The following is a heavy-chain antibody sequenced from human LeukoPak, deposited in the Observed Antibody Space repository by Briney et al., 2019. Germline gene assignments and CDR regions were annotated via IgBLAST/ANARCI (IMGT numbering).Heavy chain of an antibody. CDR3: ARGHTRITMIRGSKSAYYFDY. V-gene: IGHV4-34*01. CDR2: INQSGST. CDR1: GGSFSGYY. D-gene: IGHD3-10*01. Sequence: SETLSLTCAVYGGSFSGYYWSWIRQPPGKGLEWIGEINQSGSTNHNSSLKSRVTISVDTSKNQFSLKLNSVTAADTAVYYCARGHTRITMIRGSKSAYYFDYWDQGTLVTVSS. J-gene: IGHJ4*02.